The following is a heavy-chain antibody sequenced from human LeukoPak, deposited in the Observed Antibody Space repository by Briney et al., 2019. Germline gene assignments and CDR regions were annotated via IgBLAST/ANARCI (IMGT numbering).Heavy chain of an antibody. CDR2: INPNSGGT. D-gene: IGHD1-7*01. CDR3: ARATGTTLNWFDP. Sequence: ASVKVSCKASGYTFTGYYMHWVRQAPGQGLEWMGWINPNSGGTNYAQKFQGRVTMTRDTSISTAYMELSRLRSDDTAVYYRARATGTTLNWFDPWGQGTLVTVSS. CDR1: GYTFTGYY. J-gene: IGHJ5*02. V-gene: IGHV1-2*02.